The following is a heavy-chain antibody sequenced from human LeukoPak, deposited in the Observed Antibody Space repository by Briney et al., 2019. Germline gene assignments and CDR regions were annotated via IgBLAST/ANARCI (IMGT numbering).Heavy chain of an antibody. Sequence: PSETLSLTCTVSGGSIVNSDYFWSWIRQGPGKGLEWIGYIHFSGSTYYNPSRRSRLTMSVDTSKNHLSLKLTSVTAADTAVYYCARDANPIAAGTYNSLDPWGQGTLVTVSS. J-gene: IGHJ5*02. CDR1: GGSIVNSDYF. V-gene: IGHV4-31*03. CDR3: ARDANPIAAGTYNSLDP. D-gene: IGHD6-13*01. CDR2: IHFSGST.